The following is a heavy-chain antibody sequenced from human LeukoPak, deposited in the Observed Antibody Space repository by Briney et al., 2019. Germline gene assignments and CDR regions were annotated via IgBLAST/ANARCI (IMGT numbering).Heavy chain of an antibody. V-gene: IGHV4-34*01. J-gene: IGHJ6*03. CDR3: AREGSAAAGPYYYYMDV. Sequence: SETLSLTCAVYGGSFSGYYWSWIRQPPGKGLEWIGEINHSGSTNYSPSLKSRVTISVDTSKNQFSLKLSSVTAADTAVYYCAREGSAAAGPYYYYMDVWGKGTTVTVSS. CDR2: INHSGST. CDR1: GGSFSGYY. D-gene: IGHD6-13*01.